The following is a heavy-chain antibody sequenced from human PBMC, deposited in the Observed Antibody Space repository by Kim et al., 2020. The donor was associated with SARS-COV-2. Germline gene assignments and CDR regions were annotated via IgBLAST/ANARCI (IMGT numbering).Heavy chain of an antibody. Sequence: TYYAPSLKSRVTISVDTSKNQFSLKLTSVTAADTAVYYCARHLSRFLIWGQGTMVTVSS. J-gene: IGHJ3*02. CDR3: ARHLSRFLI. CDR2: T. V-gene: IGHV4-39*01. D-gene: IGHD3-10*01.